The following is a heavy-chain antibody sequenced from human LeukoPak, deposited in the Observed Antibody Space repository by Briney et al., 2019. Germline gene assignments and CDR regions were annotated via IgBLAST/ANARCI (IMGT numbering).Heavy chain of an antibody. J-gene: IGHJ5*02. D-gene: IGHD3-10*01. CDR2: IISSSSYI. CDR1: GFTFSTYS. Sequence: AGGSLRLSCAASGFTFSTYSMNWVRQAPGKGLEWVAYIISSSSYIEYADSVKGRFTISRDNAKNLVYLQMNSLRAEDTAVYYCARPLMYYYGSETYFWFDPWGQGTLVTVSS. CDR3: ARPLMYYYGSETYFWFDP. V-gene: IGHV3-21*01.